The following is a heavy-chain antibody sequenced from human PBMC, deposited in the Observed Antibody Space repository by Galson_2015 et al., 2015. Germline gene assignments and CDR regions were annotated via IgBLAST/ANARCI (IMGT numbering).Heavy chain of an antibody. V-gene: IGHV4-31*03. CDR1: GGSISSGGYY. J-gene: IGHJ4*02. D-gene: IGHD5-12*01. CDR2: IYYSGST. Sequence: TLSLTCTVSGGSISSGGYYWSWIRQHPGKGLEWIGYIYYSGSTYYNPSLKSRVTISVDTSKNQFSLKLSSVTAADTAVFYCARGRVGGYPHYWGQGTLVTVSS. CDR3: ARGRVGGYPHY.